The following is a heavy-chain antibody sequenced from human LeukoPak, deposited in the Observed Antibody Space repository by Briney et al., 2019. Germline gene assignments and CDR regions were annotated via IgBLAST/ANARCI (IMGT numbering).Heavy chain of an antibody. D-gene: IGHD1-7*01. J-gene: IGHJ3*02. Sequence: SETLSLTCTVPGGSISGYYWSWIRQPAGKGLEWIGRIYTSGSTHYNPSIRSRVTMSVDTSKNQFSLKLSSVTAADTAIYYCARIITGTTTSFDIWGRGTMVTVSS. V-gene: IGHV4-4*07. CDR3: ARIITGTTTSFDI. CDR2: IYTSGST. CDR1: GGSISGYY.